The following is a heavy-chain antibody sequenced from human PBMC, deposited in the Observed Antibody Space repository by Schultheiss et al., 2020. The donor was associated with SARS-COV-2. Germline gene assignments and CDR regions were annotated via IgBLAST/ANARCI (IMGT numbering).Heavy chain of an antibody. CDR2: ISGSGGNT. CDR1: GFTFSSYA. D-gene: IGHD3-10*01. J-gene: IGHJ4*02. CDR3: AKGSMGWFGELLH. Sequence: GGSLRLSCAASGFTFSSYAMSWVRQAPGKGLEWVSAISGSGGNTYYADSVKGRFTISRDNSKNTLYLQMNSLRAEDTAVYYCAKGSMGWFGELLHWGQGTLVTVSS. V-gene: IGHV3-23*01.